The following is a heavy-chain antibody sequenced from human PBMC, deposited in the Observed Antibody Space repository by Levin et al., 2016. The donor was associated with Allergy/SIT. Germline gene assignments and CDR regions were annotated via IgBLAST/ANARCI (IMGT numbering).Heavy chain of an antibody. CDR1: GFTFSSYW. Sequence: GESLKISCAASGFTFSSYWMTWVRQAPGKGLEWVANIKQNGSEKYYVDSVKGRFTISRDNAKTSLYLQMNSLRAEDTAVYYCARVKYYYDSSGVLGYWGQGTLVTVSS. J-gene: IGHJ4*02. D-gene: IGHD3-22*01. CDR3: ARVKYYYDSSGVLGY. V-gene: IGHV3-7*03. CDR2: IKQNGSEK.